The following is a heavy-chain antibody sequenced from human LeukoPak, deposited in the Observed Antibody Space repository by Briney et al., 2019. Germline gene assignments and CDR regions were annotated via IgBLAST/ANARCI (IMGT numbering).Heavy chain of an antibody. CDR3: ARAFIEAFDI. CDR1: EFTFSRYW. J-gene: IGHJ3*02. Sequence: GGSLRLSCAASEFTFSRYWMSWVRHVPRKGLEWVANIKEDGSDKYYGDSVKGRFTISRDNAKNSLYLQMNSLRAEDTAVYYCARAFIEAFDIWGQGTMVTVSS. V-gene: IGHV3-7*03. CDR2: IKEDGSDK.